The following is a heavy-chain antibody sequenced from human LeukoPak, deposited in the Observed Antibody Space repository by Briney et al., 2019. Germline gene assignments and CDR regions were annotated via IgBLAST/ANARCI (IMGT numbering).Heavy chain of an antibody. CDR1: GYSISSGYY. J-gene: IGHJ4*02. V-gene: IGHV4-38-2*01. D-gene: IGHD3-16*01. Sequence: ETLSLTCAVSGYSISSGYYWGWIRQPPGKGLEWIGSMYHSGSTYYNPSLKSRVTTAGDTSKNQFSLKLSSVTAADTAVYYCARQTSKGWGIHYWGQGTLVTVSS. CDR2: MYHSGST. CDR3: ARQTSKGWGIHY.